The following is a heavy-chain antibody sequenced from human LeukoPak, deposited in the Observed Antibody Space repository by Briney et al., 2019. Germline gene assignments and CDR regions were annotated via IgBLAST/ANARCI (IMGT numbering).Heavy chain of an antibody. CDR3: ARVAYGSSWFDP. D-gene: IGHD1-14*01. J-gene: IGHJ5*02. CDR1: GGSFSGYY. Sequence: SETLSLTCAVYGGSFSGYYWSWIRQPAGKGLEWIGRISSRGSTNYNPSLKSRVTMSIDTSKNQFSLKLSSVTAADTAVYYCARVAYGSSWFDPWGQGTLVTVSS. CDR2: ISSRGST. V-gene: IGHV4-59*10.